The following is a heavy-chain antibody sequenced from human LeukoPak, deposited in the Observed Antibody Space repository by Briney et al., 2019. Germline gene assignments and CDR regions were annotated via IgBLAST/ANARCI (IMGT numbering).Heavy chain of an antibody. D-gene: IGHD3-3*01. CDR3: AKSGARITIFGVVTKFDY. J-gene: IGHJ4*02. Sequence: GGSLRLSCAASGFTFSSYAMSWVRQAPGKGLEWVSAISGSGGSTYYADSVKGRFTISRDNSKNTLYPQMNSLRAEDTAVYYCAKSGARITIFGVVTKFDYWGQGTLVTVSS. CDR1: GFTFSSYA. V-gene: IGHV3-23*01. CDR2: ISGSGGST.